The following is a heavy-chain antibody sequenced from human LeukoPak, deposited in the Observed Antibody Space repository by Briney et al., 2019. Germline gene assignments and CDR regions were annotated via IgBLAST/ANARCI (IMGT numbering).Heavy chain of an antibody. V-gene: IGHV4-39*07. J-gene: IGHJ3*02. Sequence: SETLSLTCTVSGGSISSSSYYWGWIRQPPGKGPEWIGSIYYSGSTYYNPSLKSRVTISVDTSKNQFSLKLSSVTAADTAVYYCARDIMLRFPHDAFDIWGQGTMVTVSS. CDR2: IYYSGST. CDR1: GGSISSSSYY. D-gene: IGHD3-16*01. CDR3: ARDIMLRFPHDAFDI.